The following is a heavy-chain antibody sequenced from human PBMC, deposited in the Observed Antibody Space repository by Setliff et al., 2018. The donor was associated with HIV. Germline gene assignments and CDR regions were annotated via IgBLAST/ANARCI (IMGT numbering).Heavy chain of an antibody. Sequence: PSETLSLTCAVSVGSISSTNWWTWVRQPPGKGLEWIGEIYHSGTTKYNPSLESRVIISIDKSKKHFSLRLSAVTPADTAVYYCARDGPLEGSYRYYYYYMDVWGKGTTVTVSS. CDR2: IYHSGTT. CDR3: ARDGPLEGSYRYYYYYMDV. V-gene: IGHV4-4*02. D-gene: IGHD3-10*01. CDR1: VGSISSTNW. J-gene: IGHJ6*03.